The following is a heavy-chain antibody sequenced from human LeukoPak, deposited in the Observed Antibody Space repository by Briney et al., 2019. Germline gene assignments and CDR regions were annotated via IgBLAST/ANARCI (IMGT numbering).Heavy chain of an antibody. CDR3: ASGDGYNYRTFDY. Sequence: GGSLRLSCAASGFTFSSYEMNWVRQAPGKGLEWVSSISSSSSYIYYADSVKGRFTISRDNAKNSLYLQMNSLRAEDTAVYYCASGDGYNYRTFDYWGQGTLVTVSS. CDR1: GFTFSSYE. CDR2: ISSSSSYI. D-gene: IGHD5-24*01. J-gene: IGHJ4*02. V-gene: IGHV3-21*01.